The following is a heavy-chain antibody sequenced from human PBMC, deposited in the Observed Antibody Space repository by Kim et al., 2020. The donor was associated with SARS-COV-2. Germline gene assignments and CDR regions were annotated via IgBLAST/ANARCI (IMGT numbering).Heavy chain of an antibody. J-gene: IGHJ6*02. V-gene: IGHV4-39*01. D-gene: IGHD3-9*01. CDR2: IYYSGST. CDR3: ARQEGLRYFDWSYYYYGMDV. Sequence: ETLSLTCTVSGGSISSSSYYWGWIRQPPGKGLEWIGSIYYSGSTYYNPSLKSRVTISVDTSKNQFSLKLSSVTAADTAVYYCARQEGLRYFDWSYYYYGMDVWGQGTTVTVSS. CDR1: GGSISSSSYY.